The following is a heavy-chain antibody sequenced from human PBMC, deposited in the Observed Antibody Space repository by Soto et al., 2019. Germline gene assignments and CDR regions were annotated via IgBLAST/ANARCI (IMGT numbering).Heavy chain of an antibody. V-gene: IGHV3-74*01. Sequence: XGSRRRSCAAAGFTFSSYWMHWVRQAPGRGLVWVSRINSDGSSTSYADSVKGRFTISRDNAKNTLYLQMNSLRAEDTAVYYCARVPPITMVRGVPYYGMDVWGQGTTVTVSS. CDR3: ARVPPITMVRGVPYYGMDV. CDR2: INSDGSST. D-gene: IGHD3-10*01. J-gene: IGHJ6*02. CDR1: GFTFSSYW.